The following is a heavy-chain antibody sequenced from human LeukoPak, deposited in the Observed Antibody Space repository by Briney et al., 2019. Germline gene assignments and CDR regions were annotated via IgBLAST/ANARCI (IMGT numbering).Heavy chain of an antibody. CDR1: GFTFSSYA. Sequence: GGSLRLSCAASGFTFSSYAMSWVRQAPGKGLEWVAFIGYDGSNKNYVDSVKGRFTISRDNSKNTLFLQMIRLRPEDTAVYYCAKDHVGGQGRFSYFDYWGQGTLVTVSS. CDR3: AKDHVGGQGRFSYFDY. V-gene: IGHV3-30*02. D-gene: IGHD3-10*02. J-gene: IGHJ4*02. CDR2: IGYDGSNK.